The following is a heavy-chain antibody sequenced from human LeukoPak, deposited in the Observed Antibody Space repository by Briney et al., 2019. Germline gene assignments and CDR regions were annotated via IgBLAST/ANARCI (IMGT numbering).Heavy chain of an antibody. D-gene: IGHD3-22*01. V-gene: IGHV3-7*01. CDR1: GFTFSDYY. Sequence: GGSLRLSCAASGFTFSDYYMSWIRQAPGKGLEWVANIKQDGSEKYYVDSVKGRFTISRDNAKNSLYLQMNSLRAEDTAVYYCARDGGFTMTYFDYWGQGTLVTVSS. CDR3: ARDGGFTMTYFDY. CDR2: IKQDGSEK. J-gene: IGHJ4*02.